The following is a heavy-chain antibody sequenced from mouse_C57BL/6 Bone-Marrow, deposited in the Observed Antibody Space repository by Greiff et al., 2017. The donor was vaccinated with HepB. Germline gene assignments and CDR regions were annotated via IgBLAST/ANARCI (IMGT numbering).Heavy chain of an antibody. CDR2: INPYNGGT. V-gene: IGHV1-19*01. J-gene: IGHJ3*01. D-gene: IGHD1-1*01. CDR1: GYTFTDYY. Sequence: EVQLQQSGPVLVKPGASVKMSCKASGYTFTDYYMNWVKQSHGKSLEWIGVINPYNGGTSYNQKFKGKATLTVEKSSSTAYMELNSLTSEDSAVYYCARWYYGFAYWGQGTLVTVSA. CDR3: ARWYYGFAY.